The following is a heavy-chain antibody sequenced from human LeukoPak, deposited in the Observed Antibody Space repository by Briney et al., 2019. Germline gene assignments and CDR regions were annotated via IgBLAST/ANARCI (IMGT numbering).Heavy chain of an antibody. J-gene: IGHJ3*02. Sequence: MASETLSLTCAVYGGSFSGYYWSWIRQPPGKGLEWIGEINHSGSTNYNPSLKSRVTISVDTSKNQFSLKLSSVTAADTAVYYCAKSNGYGLVDIWGQGTMVTVSS. CDR3: AKSNGYGLVDI. CDR2: INHSGST. V-gene: IGHV4-34*01. D-gene: IGHD3-10*01. CDR1: GGSFSGYY.